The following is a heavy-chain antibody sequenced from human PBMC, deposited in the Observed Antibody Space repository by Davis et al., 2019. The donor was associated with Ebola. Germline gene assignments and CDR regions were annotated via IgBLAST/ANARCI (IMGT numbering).Heavy chain of an antibody. D-gene: IGHD6-19*01. CDR1: GYTFTTYD. J-gene: IGHJ4*02. V-gene: IGHV1-8*01. Sequence: ASVKVSCKASGYTFTTYDINWVRQATGQGLEWMGWMNPNSGNTGYAQKFQGRVTMTRDTSTSTVYMELSSLRSEDTAMYYCARGTGTGYNSGWYVYWGQGTLVTVSS. CDR3: ARGTGTGYNSGWYVY. CDR2: MNPNSGNT.